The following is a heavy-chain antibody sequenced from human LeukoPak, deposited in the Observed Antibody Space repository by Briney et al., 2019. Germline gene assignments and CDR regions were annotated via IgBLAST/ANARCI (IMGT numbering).Heavy chain of an antibody. J-gene: IGHJ6*02. CDR2: IYYSGST. CDR3: ARDWYYYDSSGYYQYYGMDV. Sequence: SETLSLTCTVSGGSISSGGYYWSWIRQHPGTGLEWLGYIYYSGSTYYNPSLKSRVTISVDTSKNQFSLKLSSVTAADTAVYYCARDWYYYDSSGYYQYYGMDVWGQGTTVTVSS. CDR1: GGSISSGGYY. V-gene: IGHV4-31*03. D-gene: IGHD3-22*01.